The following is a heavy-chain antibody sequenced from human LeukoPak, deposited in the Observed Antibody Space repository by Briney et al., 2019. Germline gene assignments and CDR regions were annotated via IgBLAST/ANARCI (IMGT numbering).Heavy chain of an antibody. D-gene: IGHD3-10*01. V-gene: IGHV3-23*01. CDR1: GFTFSSHA. CDR3: AKDMNYYYGSGSYR. J-gene: IGHJ4*02. CDR2: ISGSGGST. Sequence: GGSLRLSCAASGFTFSSHAMSWVRQAPGKGLEWVSAISGSGGSTYYADSVKGRFTISRDNSKNTLYLQMNSLRAEDTAVYYCAKDMNYYYGSGSYRWGQGTLVTVSS.